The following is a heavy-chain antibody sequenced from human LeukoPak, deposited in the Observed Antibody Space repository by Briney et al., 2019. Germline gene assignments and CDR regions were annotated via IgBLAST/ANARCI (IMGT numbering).Heavy chain of an antibody. CDR2: IYHSGST. CDR1: GYSISSGYY. Sequence: SETLSLTCTVSGYSISSGYYWGWIRQPPGKGLEWIGSIYHSGSTYYNPSLKSRVTISVDTSKNQFSLKLSSVTAADTAVYYCARGGRGYSEVASYYFDYWGQGTLVTVSS. J-gene: IGHJ4*02. V-gene: IGHV4-38-2*02. CDR3: ARGGRGYSEVASYYFDY. D-gene: IGHD5-12*01.